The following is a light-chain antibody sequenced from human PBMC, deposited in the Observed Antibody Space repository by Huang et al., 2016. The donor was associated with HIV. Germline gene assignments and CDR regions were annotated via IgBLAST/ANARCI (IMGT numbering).Light chain of an antibody. J-gene: IGKJ5*01. Sequence: EIVLTQSPATLSLSPGERATLSCRASQSVSSYLAWYQQKPGQAPRLLSYDAYNMATGIPARFSGSGSGTDFTLTISSLEPEDFAVYYCQQRSNWPPAFGQGTRLEIK. CDR2: DAY. V-gene: IGKV3-11*01. CDR1: QSVSSY. CDR3: QQRSNWPPA.